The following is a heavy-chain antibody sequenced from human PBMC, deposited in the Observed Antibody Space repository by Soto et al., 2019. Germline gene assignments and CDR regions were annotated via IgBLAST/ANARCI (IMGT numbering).Heavy chain of an antibody. V-gene: IGHV3-30*04. CDR1: GFTFTNYA. D-gene: IGHD1-26*01. J-gene: IGHJ4*03. Sequence: GGSLRLSCTVSGFTFTNYAFHWVRQAPGKGLEWVAIISFDASKEYYADAVKDRFTISRDNSKNTLYLQMSSLTVEDTAVYYRARPNHGSGNFQPAALDLWGQGTLVTVSS. CDR2: ISFDASKE. CDR3: ARPNHGSGNFQPAALDL.